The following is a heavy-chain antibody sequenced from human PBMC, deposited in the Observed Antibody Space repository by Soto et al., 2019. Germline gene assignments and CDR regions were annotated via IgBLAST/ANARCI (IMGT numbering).Heavy chain of an antibody. CDR1: GFTFSTYA. Sequence: EVPLLESGGGLVQPGGSLRLSCAASGFTFSTYAITWVRQAPGKGLEWVSAISAGGGSTYYADSVKGRFTISRDNSKNTLYLQMNSLRAEDTAVYHCAKGHRYYGSGTYYFDYWGQGTLVTVSS. D-gene: IGHD3-10*01. V-gene: IGHV3-23*01. CDR3: AKGHRYYGSGTYYFDY. J-gene: IGHJ4*02. CDR2: ISAGGGST.